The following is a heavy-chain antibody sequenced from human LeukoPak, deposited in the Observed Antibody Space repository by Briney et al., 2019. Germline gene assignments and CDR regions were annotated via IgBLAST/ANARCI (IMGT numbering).Heavy chain of an antibody. J-gene: IGHJ4*02. D-gene: IGHD5-18*01. CDR1: GFTFSSYS. V-gene: IGHV3-48*01. Sequence: GGSLRLSCAASGFTFSSYSMNWVRQAPGKGLEWVSYISSSSSTIYYADSVKGRFTISRDNAKNSLYLQMNSLRAEDTAVYYCARAVERGYSYGYYFDYWGQATLVTVSS. CDR3: ARAVERGYSYGYYFDY. CDR2: ISSSSSTI.